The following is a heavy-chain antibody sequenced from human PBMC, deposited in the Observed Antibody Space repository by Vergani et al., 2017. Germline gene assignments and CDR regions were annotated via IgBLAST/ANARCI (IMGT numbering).Heavy chain of an antibody. Sequence: QLQLQESGPGLVKPSETLSLTCTVSGGSISSSSYYWGWIRQPPGKGLEWIGSIYYSGSTYYNPSLKSRVTISVDTSKNQFSLKLSSVTAADTAVYYCARVLIVVVVAVKGLAFDIWGQGTMVTVSS. V-gene: IGHV4-39*07. CDR3: ARVLIVVVVAVKGLAFDI. D-gene: IGHD2-15*01. J-gene: IGHJ3*02. CDR2: IYYSGST. CDR1: GGSISSSSYY.